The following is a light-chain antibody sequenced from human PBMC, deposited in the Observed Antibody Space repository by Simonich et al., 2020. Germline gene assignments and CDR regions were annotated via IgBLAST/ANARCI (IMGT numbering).Light chain of an antibody. Sequence: AIRMTQSPSSLSASTGDRVTITLRASQGISSYLAWYQQKPGKAPKLLIYAASTLQSGGPSRFSGSGSGTDFTLTISSLQPEDFATYYCQQANSFPWTFGQGTKVEIK. V-gene: IGKV1-8*01. CDR3: QQANSFPWT. J-gene: IGKJ1*01. CDR2: AAS. CDR1: QGISSY.